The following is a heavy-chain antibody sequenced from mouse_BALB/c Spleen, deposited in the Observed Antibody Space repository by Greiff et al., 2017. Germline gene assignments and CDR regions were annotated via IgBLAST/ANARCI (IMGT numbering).Heavy chain of an antibody. V-gene: IGHV2-6-4*01. CDR2: IWGGGST. J-gene: IGHJ3*01. CDR3: ARSTMITTGFAY. CDR1: GFSLSRYS. D-gene: IGHD2-4*01. Sequence: VMLVESGPGLVAPSQSLSITCTVSGFSLSRYSVHWVRQPPGKGLEWLGMIWGGGSTDYNSALKSRLSISKDNSKSQVFLKMNSLQTDDTAMYYCARSTMITTGFAYWGQGTLVTVSA.